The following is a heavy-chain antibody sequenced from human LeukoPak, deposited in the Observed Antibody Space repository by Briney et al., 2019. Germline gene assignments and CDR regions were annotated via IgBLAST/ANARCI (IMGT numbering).Heavy chain of an antibody. CDR2: INPSGGST. CDR1: GYTFTTYN. J-gene: IGHJ5*02. Sequence: GAAVKVSCKASGYTFTTYNIHWVRQAPGQGLEWMGIINPSGGSTSYAQKFQGRVTMTRDTSTSTVFMELGSLRSEDTAVYFCARDMLAVPSNWFDPWGQGTLVTVSS. CDR3: ARDMLAVPSNWFDP. D-gene: IGHD2-8*01. V-gene: IGHV1-46*01.